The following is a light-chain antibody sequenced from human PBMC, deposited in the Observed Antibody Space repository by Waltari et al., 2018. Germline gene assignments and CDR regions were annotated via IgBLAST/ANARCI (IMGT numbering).Light chain of an antibody. V-gene: IGLV2-14*03. Sequence: QSALTPPASVDGSPGQSIPNARTGTRSDVGAYNHVSWYQQHPGKAPRLMIYDVSNWPSGVSNRFSGSKSGNTASLTISGLQAEDEADYYCSSYTSSSTPVFGGGTKLTVL. CDR2: DVS. CDR1: RSDVGAYNH. CDR3: SSYTSSSTPV. J-gene: IGLJ3*02.